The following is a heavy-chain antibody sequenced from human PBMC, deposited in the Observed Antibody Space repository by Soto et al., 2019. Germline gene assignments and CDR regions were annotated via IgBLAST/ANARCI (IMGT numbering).Heavy chain of an antibody. Sequence: EVQLVQSGAEVKKPGESLKISCKGSGYSFTTYLIGCVRQMPGKGVEWMGIIFPYDTDTRYSPSFQGQVTFSVDKSINTAHLQWSSLKASDTAMYYCARQGSNYGPMFDQWGQGTLVTVSS. CDR1: GYSFTTYL. CDR2: IFPYDTDT. CDR3: ARQGSNYGPMFDQ. V-gene: IGHV5-51*01. J-gene: IGHJ4*02. D-gene: IGHD5-18*01.